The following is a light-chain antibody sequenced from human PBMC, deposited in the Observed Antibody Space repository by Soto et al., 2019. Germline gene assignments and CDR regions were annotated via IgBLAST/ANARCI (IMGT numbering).Light chain of an antibody. CDR1: QNIDMY. Sequence: DIHITPSPSSLSASVGDTVTITCRSSQNIDMYLNWYQKKPGKAPRVLISGASNLQSGVPSRFSGSGSGTDFTLTISSLKSEDFPSYFCQNTFNSPPWTVGHGTTVDIK. J-gene: IGKJ1*01. CDR3: QNTFNSPPWT. V-gene: IGKV1-39*01. CDR2: GAS.